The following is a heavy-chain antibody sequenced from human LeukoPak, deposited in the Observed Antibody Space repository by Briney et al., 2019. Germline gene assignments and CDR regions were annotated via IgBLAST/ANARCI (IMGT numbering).Heavy chain of an antibody. CDR2: IIPMHGTS. D-gene: IGHD6-6*01. CDR3: AASLIAARPDYFQYILV. CDR1: GGTVSSYA. V-gene: IGHV1-69*05. Sequence: SVKVSCKASGGTVSSYAINWVRQAPGQGLEWMGGIIPMHGTSKYAQKFQGRVTITTDESTRTAYMELSSLRSEDTAVFYCAASLIAARPDYFQYILVWGNGTAVTVSS. J-gene: IGHJ6*03.